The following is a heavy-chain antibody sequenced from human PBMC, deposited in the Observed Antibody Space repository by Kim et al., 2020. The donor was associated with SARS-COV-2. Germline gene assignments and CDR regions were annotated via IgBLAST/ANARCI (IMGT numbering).Heavy chain of an antibody. D-gene: IGHD2-2*02. CDR1: GASISSSGYY. J-gene: IGHJ4*02. V-gene: IGHV4-39*01. Sequence: SETLSLTCTVSGASISSSGYYWGWIRQPPGKGLEWIGSVYYTGSTYYNPSLKSRVTISVDTSKNQFSLKLSSVTAADTAVYYCARHFLVTSIRFLGLFQFDYWGQGTLVTVSS. CDR2: VYYTGST. CDR3: ARHFLVTSIRFLGLFQFDY.